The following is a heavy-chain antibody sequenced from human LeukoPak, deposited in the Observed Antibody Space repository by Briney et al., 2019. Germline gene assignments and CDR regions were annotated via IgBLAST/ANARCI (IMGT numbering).Heavy chain of an antibody. J-gene: IGHJ4*02. V-gene: IGHV3-30*18. CDR3: AKDARKYQLRTPFDY. CDR2: IPYDGSNK. D-gene: IGHD2-2*01. Sequence: GRSLRLSCAASGFTFSSYGMHWVRQAPGKGLEWVAIIPYDGSNKYYADSVKGRFTISRDNSKNTLYLQMNSLRAEDTAVYYCAKDARKYQLRTPFDYWGQGTLVTVSS. CDR1: GFTFSSYG.